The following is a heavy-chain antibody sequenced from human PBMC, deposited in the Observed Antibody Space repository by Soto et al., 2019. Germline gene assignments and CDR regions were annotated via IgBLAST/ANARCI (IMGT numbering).Heavy chain of an antibody. CDR3: TRHRVGYCSGRTCLDFDY. J-gene: IGHJ4*02. CDR2: IYPGDSET. D-gene: IGHD2-15*01. V-gene: IGHV5-51*01. Sequence: VQLVQSGAEVKKPGESLKISCKGSGYSFTNYWIGWVRQMPEKGLEWMGIIYPGDSETRYSPSFQGQVTISADKSISTAYLQWNSLKASDTAMYYCTRHRVGYCSGRTCLDFDYWGQGTLVTVSS. CDR1: GYSFTNYW.